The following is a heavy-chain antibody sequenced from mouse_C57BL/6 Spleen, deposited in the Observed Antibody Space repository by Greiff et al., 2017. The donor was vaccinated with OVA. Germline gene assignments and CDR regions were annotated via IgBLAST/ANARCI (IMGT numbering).Heavy chain of an antibody. V-gene: IGHV1-26*01. CDR2: INPNNGGT. CDR3: ARRDYDGGGDY. Sequence: EVQLQQSGPELVKPGASVKISCKASGYTFTDYYMNWVKQSHGKSLEWIGDINPNNGGTSYNQKFKGKATLTVDKSSSTAYMELRSLTSEDSAVYYCARRDYDGGGDYWGQGTTLTVSS. CDR1: GYTFTDYY. J-gene: IGHJ2*01. D-gene: IGHD2-4*01.